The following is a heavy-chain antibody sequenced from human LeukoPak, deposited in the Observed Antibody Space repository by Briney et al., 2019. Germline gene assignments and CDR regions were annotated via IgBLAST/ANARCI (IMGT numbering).Heavy chain of an antibody. CDR2: IYYTGNT. V-gene: IGHV4-30-4*07. CDR3: ARVLAAAGNNWFDP. J-gene: IGHJ5*02. D-gene: IGHD6-13*01. CDR1: GGSISSGGYS. Sequence: SETLSLTCAVSGGSISSGGYSWSWIRQPPGKAMEFIAYIYYTGNTYFNPSLKSRVTISVDTSKNQFSLKLSSVTAADTAVYYCARVLAAAGNNWFDPWGQGTLVTISS.